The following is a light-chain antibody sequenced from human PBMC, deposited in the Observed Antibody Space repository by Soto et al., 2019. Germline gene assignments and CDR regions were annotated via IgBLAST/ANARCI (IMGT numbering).Light chain of an antibody. J-gene: IGKJ4*01. Sequence: EIVMTQSPATLSVSPGERATLSCRASQSVRSNLAWYQLKPGQAPRLLIIGASTRATAIPARFSGSGSVTEFTLTISSLQSEDFAVYYCQQYQDWPPLTFGGGTKVEIK. CDR2: GAS. CDR1: QSVRSN. CDR3: QQYQDWPPLT. V-gene: IGKV3-15*01.